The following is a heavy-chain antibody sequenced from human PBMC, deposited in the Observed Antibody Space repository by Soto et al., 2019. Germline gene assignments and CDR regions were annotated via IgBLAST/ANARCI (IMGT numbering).Heavy chain of an antibody. Sequence: GESLKISCKASGHNFASYWIGWVRQRPGEGPEWTGIFHPPDSNTLYSPSVQGRVTISADKSISTAYLQWISLEASDTAIYYCARRKLYSPELQPWGPGTQVTVSS. CDR3: ARRKLYSPELQP. V-gene: IGHV5-51*01. D-gene: IGHD3-16*02. J-gene: IGHJ5*02. CDR2: FHPPDSNT. CDR1: GHNFASYW.